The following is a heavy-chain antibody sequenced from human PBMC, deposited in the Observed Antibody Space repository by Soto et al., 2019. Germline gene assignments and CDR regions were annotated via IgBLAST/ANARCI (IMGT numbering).Heavy chain of an antibody. D-gene: IGHD3-22*01. J-gene: IGHJ4*02. Sequence: SETLSLTCTVSGGAISSYYWSWVRQPPGRGLEWIGYIYFRGTTNYNPSLKSRVTMSADTSKNQFSLKLNSVTAADTAVYYCARMNYYDTSGYPFDYWGQGTLVTVSS. CDR1: GGAISSYY. CDR3: ARMNYYDTSGYPFDY. V-gene: IGHV4-59*01. CDR2: IYFRGTT.